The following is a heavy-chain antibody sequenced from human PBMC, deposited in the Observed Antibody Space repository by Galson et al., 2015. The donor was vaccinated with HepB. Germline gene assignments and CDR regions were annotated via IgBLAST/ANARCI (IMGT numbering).Heavy chain of an antibody. Sequence: SLRLSCAASGFTFSRYAMSWVRQAPGKGLEWVSAICDGGSTTHYVDSVRGRFTISRDKSKNTLYLQMNSLRAEDTAVYYCAKDLGSTRVTFDYWGQGTLVTVSS. V-gene: IGHV3-23*01. J-gene: IGHJ4*02. CDR1: GFTFSRYA. D-gene: IGHD2/OR15-2a*01. CDR3: AKDLGSTRVTFDY. CDR2: ICDGGSTT.